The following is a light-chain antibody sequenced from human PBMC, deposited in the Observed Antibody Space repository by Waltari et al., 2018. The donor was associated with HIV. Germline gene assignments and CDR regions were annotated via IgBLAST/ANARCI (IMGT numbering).Light chain of an antibody. CDR1: QSVSSSY. CDR2: GAS. CDR3: QQYGSSPWT. V-gene: IGKV3-20*01. J-gene: IGKJ1*01. Sequence: EIVLTQSPGTLSSSPGERATLSCRASQSVSSSYLAWYQQKPGQAPMLLIYGASSRATGIPDRFSGSGSGTDFTLTISRLEPEDFAVYYCQQYGSSPWTFGQGTKVEIK.